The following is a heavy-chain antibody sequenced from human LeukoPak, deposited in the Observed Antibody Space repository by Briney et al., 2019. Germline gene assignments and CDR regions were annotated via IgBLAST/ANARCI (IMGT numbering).Heavy chain of an antibody. Sequence: PSETLSLTCTVSGGSISSSSYYWGWIRQPPGKGLEWIGSIYYSGSTYYNPSLKSRVTISVDTSKNQFSLKLSSVTAADTAVYYCAMGSTLFDYWGQGTLVTVSP. CDR3: AMGSTLFDY. J-gene: IGHJ4*02. CDR1: GGSISSSSYY. CDR2: IYYSGST. D-gene: IGHD2-2*01. V-gene: IGHV4-39*01.